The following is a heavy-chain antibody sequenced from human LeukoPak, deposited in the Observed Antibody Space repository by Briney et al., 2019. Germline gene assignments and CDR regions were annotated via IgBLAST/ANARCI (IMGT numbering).Heavy chain of an antibody. Sequence: GGSLRLSFAASGFTVNSNYMSWVRQAPGKGLEWVSVIYSGGSTYYADSVKGRFTISRDNSKNTLYLQMNSLRAEDTAVYYCARDSTDYDILTGYVRRDAFDIWGQGTMVTVSS. CDR2: IYSGGST. CDR3: ARDSTDYDILTGYVRRDAFDI. CDR1: GFTVNSNY. V-gene: IGHV3-53*01. J-gene: IGHJ3*02. D-gene: IGHD3-9*01.